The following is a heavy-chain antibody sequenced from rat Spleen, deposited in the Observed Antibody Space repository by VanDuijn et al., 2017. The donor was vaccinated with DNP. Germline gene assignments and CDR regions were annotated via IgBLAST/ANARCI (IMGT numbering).Heavy chain of an antibody. CDR2: LTYDGSRT. Sequence: EVQLVESGGGLVQPGRSLKLSCAASGFTFSDYYMAWVRQAPTKGLEWVAYLTYDGSRTFYRDSVKGRFTISRDNSKSTLYLQMNSLRSEDVATYYCARPMDYYSGGFGYWGQGTLVTVSS. V-gene: IGHV5-22*01. J-gene: IGHJ3*01. D-gene: IGHD1-1*01. CDR1: GFTFSDYY. CDR3: ARPMDYYSGGFGY.